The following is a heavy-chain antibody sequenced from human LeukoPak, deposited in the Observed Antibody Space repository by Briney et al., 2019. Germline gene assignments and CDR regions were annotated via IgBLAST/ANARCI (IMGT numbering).Heavy chain of an antibody. Sequence: PGGSLRLSCAASGFTVSSNYMSWVRQAPGKGLEWVSVIYSGGSTYYADSVKGRFTISRDNSKNTLYLQMNSLRAEDTAVYYCARVVPGNRRIDHAVVEWGQGTLVTVSS. CDR1: GFTVSSNY. V-gene: IGHV3-66*01. CDR3: ARVVPGNRRIDHAVVE. D-gene: IGHD1-1*01. J-gene: IGHJ4*02. CDR2: IYSGGST.